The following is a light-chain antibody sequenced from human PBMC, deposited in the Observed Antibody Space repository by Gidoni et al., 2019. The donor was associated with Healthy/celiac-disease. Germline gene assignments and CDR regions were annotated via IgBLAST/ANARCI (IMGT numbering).Light chain of an antibody. CDR3: QQYNNWPRT. V-gene: IGKV3D-15*01. J-gene: IGKJ1*01. Sequence: EIVMTQSPATLSVSPGERATLSCRAGQSVSSNFAWYQQKPGQAPRLLIYGASTRATGIPARFSGSGSGTEFTLTISSLQSEDFAVYYCQQYNNWPRTFXXXTKVEIK. CDR1: QSVSSN. CDR2: GAS.